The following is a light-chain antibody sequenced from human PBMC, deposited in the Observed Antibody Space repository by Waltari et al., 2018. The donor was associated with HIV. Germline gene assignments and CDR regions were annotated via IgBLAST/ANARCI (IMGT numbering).Light chain of an antibody. CDR3: AAWDDSLSAL. J-gene: IGLJ2*01. Sequence: QSVLTQPPSASGTPGQRVTISCSGDSSNIGRNYVYWYQELPGTAPKLLFYRTEQRPSGVPDRFSGSKSGTSASLAISGLRSEDEADYYCAAWDDSLSALFGGGTKLTVL. CDR1: SSNIGRNY. CDR2: RTE. V-gene: IGLV1-47*01.